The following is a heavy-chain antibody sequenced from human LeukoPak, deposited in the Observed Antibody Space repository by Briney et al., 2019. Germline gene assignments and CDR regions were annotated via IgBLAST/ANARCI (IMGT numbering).Heavy chain of an antibody. CDR1: GGSFSGYY. J-gene: IGHJ5*02. CDR3: ATSGWNGGGGFDP. CDR2: VSHSGTT. D-gene: IGHD3-16*01. Sequence: PSETLSLTCDVSGGSFSGYYYSWIRQPPGKGLEWIGEVSHSGTTNYISSLKSRVSMSVGASSTQFSLIMTSVTAADTAVYYCATSGWNGGGGFDPWGQGTLVIVSS. V-gene: IGHV4-34*01.